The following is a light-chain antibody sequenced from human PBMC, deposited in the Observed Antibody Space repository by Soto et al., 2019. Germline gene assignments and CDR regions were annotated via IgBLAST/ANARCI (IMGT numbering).Light chain of an antibody. Sequence: EVVMTQSPATLSVSPGEGATLSCRASQGIGDTLAWYQHKPGQPPRLLIYDTSARATGVPARFSGSRSGTDFTLTISSLEPEDSAVYYCQQRHMWPITFGQGTRLEIK. J-gene: IGKJ5*01. V-gene: IGKV3-15*01. CDR3: QQRHMWPIT. CDR2: DTS. CDR1: QGIGDT.